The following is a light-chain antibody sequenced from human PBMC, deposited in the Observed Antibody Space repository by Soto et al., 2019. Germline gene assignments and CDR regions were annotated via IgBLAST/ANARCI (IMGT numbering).Light chain of an antibody. Sequence: DIQMTQSPSSVSASVGDRVTITCRASQGISSWLVWYQQKPGKAPKLLIYAASSLQSGVPSRFSVSGSGTDFTLTISSLQPEDFATYYCQQANSFPYTFGQGTKLEIK. V-gene: IGKV1-12*01. CDR1: QGISSW. CDR3: QQANSFPYT. J-gene: IGKJ2*01. CDR2: AAS.